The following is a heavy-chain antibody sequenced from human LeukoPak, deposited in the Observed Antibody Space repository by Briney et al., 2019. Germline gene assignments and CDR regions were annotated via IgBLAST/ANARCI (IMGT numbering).Heavy chain of an antibody. V-gene: IGHV3-30*18. CDR3: AKDGQIAVAGLDY. CDR1: GFTFSSYG. Sequence: GGSLRLSCAASGFTFSSYGMHWVRQAPGKGLEWVAVISYDGSNKYYADSVKGRFTISRDNSKNTLYLQMNSLRAEDTAVYYCAKDGQIAVAGLDYWDQGTLVTVSS. D-gene: IGHD6-19*01. J-gene: IGHJ4*02. CDR2: ISYDGSNK.